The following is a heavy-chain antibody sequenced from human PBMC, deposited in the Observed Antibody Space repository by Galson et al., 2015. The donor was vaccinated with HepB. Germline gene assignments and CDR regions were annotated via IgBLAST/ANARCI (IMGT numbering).Heavy chain of an antibody. Sequence: SVKVPCKASGYTFTTYDINWVRQATGQGLEWMGWMNPNSGNTGYVLKFQGRVTMTRNTSISTAYMELSSLRSEDTAVYYCARPGPYCSGGSCYHVYYYYGMNVWGQGTTVTVSS. CDR1: GYTFTTYD. V-gene: IGHV1-8*01. CDR3: ARPGPYCSGGSCYHVYYYYGMNV. CDR2: MNPNSGNT. J-gene: IGHJ6*02. D-gene: IGHD2-15*01.